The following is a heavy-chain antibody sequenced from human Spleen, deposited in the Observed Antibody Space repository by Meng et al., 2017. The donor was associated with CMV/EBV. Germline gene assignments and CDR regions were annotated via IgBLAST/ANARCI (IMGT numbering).Heavy chain of an antibody. CDR2: IYYSGST. Sequence: GSLRLSCTVSGGSISTYYWSWIRQSPGKQLEWIGYIYYSGSTSYNPSLKSPITISVDTSKNQFSLKLSSVTAADTAVYYCARTSSSWTVQGLDYWGQGTLVTVSS. CDR3: ARTSSSWTVQGLDY. CDR1: GGSISTYY. V-gene: IGHV4-59*12. J-gene: IGHJ4*02. D-gene: IGHD6-13*01.